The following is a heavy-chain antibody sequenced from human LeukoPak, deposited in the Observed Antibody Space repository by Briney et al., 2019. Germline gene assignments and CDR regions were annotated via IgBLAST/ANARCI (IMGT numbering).Heavy chain of an antibody. J-gene: IGHJ4*02. CDR2: IYPGASEI. CDR1: GYSFTSYW. D-gene: IGHD5-24*01. Sequence: GESLKISCKVSGYSFTSYWIGWVRQMPGKGLEWIGIIYPGASEIRYSPSFQGQVTISADTSISTAYLQWSSLKTSDTAMYYCARASRDGYNQNFDFWGQGTLVTVSS. CDR3: ARASRDGYNQNFDF. V-gene: IGHV5-51*01.